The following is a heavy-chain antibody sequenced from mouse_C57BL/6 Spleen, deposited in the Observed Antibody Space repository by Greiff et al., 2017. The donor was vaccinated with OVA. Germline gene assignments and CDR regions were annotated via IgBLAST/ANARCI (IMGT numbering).Heavy chain of an antibody. D-gene: IGHD1-1*01. V-gene: IGHV1-15*01. CDR2: IDPETGGT. CDR3: TRCTTVVDWYFDV. J-gene: IGHJ1*03. Sequence: VQLQQSGAELVRPGASVTLSCKASGYTFTDYEMHWVKQTPVHGLEWIGAIDPETGGTAYNQKFKGKAILTADKSSSTAYMELRSLTSEDSAVYYCTRCTTVVDWYFDVWGTGTTVTVSS. CDR1: GYTFTDYE.